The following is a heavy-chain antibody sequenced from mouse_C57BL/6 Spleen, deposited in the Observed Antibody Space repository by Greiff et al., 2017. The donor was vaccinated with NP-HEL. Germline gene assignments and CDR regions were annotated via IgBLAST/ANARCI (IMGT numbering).Heavy chain of an antibody. J-gene: IGHJ2*01. CDR1: GYTFTSYW. Sequence: QVQLQQPGAELVRPGSSVKLSCKASGYTFTSYWMHWVKQRPIQGLEWIGNIDPSDSETNYNQKFKDKATLTVDKSSSTAYMQLSSLTSEDSAVYYCARGDGYEGYFDYWGQGTTLTVSS. V-gene: IGHV1-52*01. D-gene: IGHD2-2*01. CDR2: IDPSDSET. CDR3: ARGDGYEGYFDY.